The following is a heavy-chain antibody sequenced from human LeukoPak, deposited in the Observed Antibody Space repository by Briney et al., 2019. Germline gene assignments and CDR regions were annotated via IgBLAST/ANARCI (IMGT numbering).Heavy chain of an antibody. D-gene: IGHD6-19*01. CDR3: ARGSIRYSIGWYLGN. V-gene: IGHV3-7*01. CDR1: GFTFSSYW. Sequence: GGSLRLSCAASGFTFSSYWMSWVRQAPGKGLEWVANIKQDGSEKYYVDSVKGRFTISRDNAKNSLYLQMNSLRAEDTAVYYCARGSIRYSIGWYLGNWGQGTLVTVSS. J-gene: IGHJ4*02. CDR2: IKQDGSEK.